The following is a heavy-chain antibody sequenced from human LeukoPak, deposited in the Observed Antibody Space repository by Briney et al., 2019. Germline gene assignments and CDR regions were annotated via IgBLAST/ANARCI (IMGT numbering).Heavy chain of an antibody. CDR3: AKVPTVYYYYGMDV. CDR1: GFTSSSYA. V-gene: IGHV3-23*01. J-gene: IGHJ6*02. D-gene: IGHD4-17*01. CDR2: ISGSGGST. Sequence: GGSLRLSCAASGFTSSSYAMSWVRQAPGKGLEWVSAISGSGGSTYYADSVKGRFTISRDNSKNTLYLQMNSLRAEDTAVYYCAKVPTVYYYYGMDVWGQGTTVTVSS.